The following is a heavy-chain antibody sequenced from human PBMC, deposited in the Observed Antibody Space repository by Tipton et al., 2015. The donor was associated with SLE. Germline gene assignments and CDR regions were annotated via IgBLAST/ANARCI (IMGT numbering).Heavy chain of an antibody. J-gene: IGHJ4*02. CDR1: GGSISRYY. Sequence: TLSLTCPVSGGSISRYYWRRIRQPPGKGLEWIGYIYYSGSTNYNPSLKSRVTISVDTSKNQFSLKLSSVTAADTAVYYCASNGQLGDFDYWGQGTLVTVSS. D-gene: IGHD6-6*01. CDR2: IYYSGST. CDR3: ASNGQLGDFDY. V-gene: IGHV4-59*12.